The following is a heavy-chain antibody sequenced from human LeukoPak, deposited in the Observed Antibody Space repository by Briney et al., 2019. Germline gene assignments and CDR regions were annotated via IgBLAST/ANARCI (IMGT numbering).Heavy chain of an antibody. D-gene: IGHD5/OR15-5a*01. CDR2: IEPYATTK. J-gene: IGHJ4*02. CDR3: VRQSTGLDY. CDR1: GFTFSTHI. V-gene: IGHV3-30*09. Sequence: SLRLSCAVSGFTFSTHIIHWVCQAPGTGLERVGVIEPYATTKYHADSLRGRFAISRDNSNNTRFLQLDSLTPEYTALYYCVRQSTGLDYSGPGTLVTVSS.